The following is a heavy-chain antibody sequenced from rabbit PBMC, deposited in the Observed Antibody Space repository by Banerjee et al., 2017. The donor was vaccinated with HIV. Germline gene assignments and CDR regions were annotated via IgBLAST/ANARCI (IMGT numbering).Heavy chain of an antibody. CDR2: IYTSSGST. CDR3: ARSDYYYTYGYTGYAYVL. D-gene: IGHD6-1*01. Sequence: QQQLEESGGGLVKPEGSLTLSCTASGFSFSTNTMCWVRQAPGKGLELIACIYTSSGSTWYASWVNGRFTISKTSSTTVTLQMTSLTAADTATYFCARSDYYYTYGYTGYAYVLWGQGTLVTVS. V-gene: IGHV1S45*01. CDR1: GFSFSTNT. J-gene: IGHJ4*01.